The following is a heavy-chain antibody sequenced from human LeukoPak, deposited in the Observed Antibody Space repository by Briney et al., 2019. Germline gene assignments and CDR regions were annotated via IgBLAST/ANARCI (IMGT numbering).Heavy chain of an antibody. J-gene: IGHJ4*02. CDR2: IYYSGST. V-gene: IGHV4-39*07. D-gene: IGHD4-17*01. Sequence: PSETLSLTCTVSGGSISSSSYYWGWIRQPPGKGLEWIGSIYYSGSTYYNPSLKSRVTISVDTSKNQFSLKLSSVTAADTAVYYCARDPTPGDYGVEDYWGQGTLVTVSS. CDR1: GGSISSSSYY. CDR3: ARDPTPGDYGVEDY.